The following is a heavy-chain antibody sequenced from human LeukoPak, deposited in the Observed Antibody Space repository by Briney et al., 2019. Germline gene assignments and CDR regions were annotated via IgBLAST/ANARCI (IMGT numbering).Heavy chain of an antibody. CDR2: IYYSGST. V-gene: IGHV4-59*01. J-gene: IGHJ5*02. CDR1: GDSISSYY. CDR3: ARVRGVAFDP. D-gene: IGHD2-15*01. Sequence: SETLSLTCTVSGDSISSYYWSWIRQPPGKGLEWIGYIYYSGSTNYNPSLKSRVTISVDTSKNQFSLKLSSVTAADTAVCYCARVRGVAFDPWGQGTLVTVSS.